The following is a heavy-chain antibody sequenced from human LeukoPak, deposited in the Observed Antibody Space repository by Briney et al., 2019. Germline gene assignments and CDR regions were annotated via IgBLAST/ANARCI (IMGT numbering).Heavy chain of an antibody. CDR2: ISGSGGST. V-gene: IGHV3-23*01. CDR1: GFTFSTYA. J-gene: IGHJ4*02. D-gene: IGHD2-15*01. CDR3: ARSLGYCSAGSCFPFDY. Sequence: GGSLRLSCAASGFTFSTYAMSWVRQPPGKGLEWVSGISGSGGSTYYADSVKGRFTISRDNSKNTLYLQMNSLRAEDTAVYYCARSLGYCSAGSCFPFDYWGQGTLVTVSS.